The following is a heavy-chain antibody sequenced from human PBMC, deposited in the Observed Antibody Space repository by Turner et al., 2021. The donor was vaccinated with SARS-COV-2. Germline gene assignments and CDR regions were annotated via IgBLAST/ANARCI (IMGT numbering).Heavy chain of an antibody. Sequence: QVQLVESGGGVVQPGRSLRLSCAASGFTFSSYVMHWVRQAPGKGLEWVALISYDGSNKYYADSVKGRFTISRDNSKNTLYRQMNSLRAEDTAVYYCAKGEWGSGWSDWGQGTLVTVSS. D-gene: IGHD6-19*01. CDR2: ISYDGSNK. CDR1: GFTFSSYV. V-gene: IGHV3-30*18. J-gene: IGHJ4*02. CDR3: AKGEWGSGWSD.